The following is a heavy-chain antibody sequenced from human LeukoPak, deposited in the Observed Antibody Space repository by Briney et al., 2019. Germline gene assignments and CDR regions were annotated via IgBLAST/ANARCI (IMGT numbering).Heavy chain of an antibody. J-gene: IGHJ4*02. V-gene: IGHV1-46*01. D-gene: IGHD2-2*02. Sequence: ASVTVSCMASGYTFTSYYMHWVRQPPGQGLEWMGLINPSGGSTSYAQKFQGRVTMTRDTSTSTVYMELSSLRSEDTAVYYCARDPIFCSSTSCYMADYWGQGTLVTVSS. CDR3: ARDPIFCSSTSCYMADY. CDR2: INPSGGST. CDR1: GYTFTSYY.